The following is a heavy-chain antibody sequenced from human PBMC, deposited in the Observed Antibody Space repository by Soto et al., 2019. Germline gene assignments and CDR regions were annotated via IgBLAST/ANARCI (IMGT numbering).Heavy chain of an antibody. D-gene: IGHD3-10*01. Sequence: QVQLVQSGAEVKKPGSSVKVSCKASGGIFSTYAISWLRQAPGQGLEWMGGIIPIFGTPNYAQRFQGRVTITADESTTTSYMELSRLKSEDPAVYYCARDRDDYGSGNYYNRIAFWGQGTLVTVSS. CDR1: GGIFSTYA. J-gene: IGHJ4*02. CDR2: IIPIFGTP. CDR3: ARDRDDYGSGNYYNRIAF. V-gene: IGHV1-69*01.